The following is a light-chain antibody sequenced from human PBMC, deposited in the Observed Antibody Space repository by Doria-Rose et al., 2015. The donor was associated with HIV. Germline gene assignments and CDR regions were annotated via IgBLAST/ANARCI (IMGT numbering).Light chain of an antibody. J-gene: IGKJ3*01. CDR2: DAS. Sequence: IQMTQSPSSLSASVGDRVTITCRASQGISSALAWYQLKPGKTPKLLIYDASTLGSGVPSRFSGSGSGTDFTLTISSLQPEDFATYCCQQFNSYTHTFGPGTKLDVK. V-gene: IGKV1-13*02. CDR3: QQFNSYTHT. CDR1: QGISSA.